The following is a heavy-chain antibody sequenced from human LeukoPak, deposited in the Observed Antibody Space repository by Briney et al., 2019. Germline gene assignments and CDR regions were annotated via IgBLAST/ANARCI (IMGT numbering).Heavy chain of an antibody. Sequence: ASVKVSCKASGGTFSSYAISWVRQAPGQGLEWMGGIIPIFGTANYAQKFQGRVTITTDESTSTAYMELSSLRSEDTAVYYCATATYSGSYSRDAFDIWGQGTMVTVSS. D-gene: IGHD1-26*01. J-gene: IGHJ3*02. V-gene: IGHV1-69*05. CDR2: IIPIFGTA. CDR3: ATATYSGSYSRDAFDI. CDR1: GGTFSSYA.